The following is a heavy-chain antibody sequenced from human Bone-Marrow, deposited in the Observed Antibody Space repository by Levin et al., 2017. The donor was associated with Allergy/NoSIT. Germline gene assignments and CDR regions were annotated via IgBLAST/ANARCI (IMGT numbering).Heavy chain of an antibody. CDR2: ISYDGNTK. D-gene: IGHD3-9*01. V-gene: IGHV3-30*03. Sequence: GESLKISCAASGFIFRTFGMHWVRQAPGQGLEWVALISYDGNTKNYAESVKGRFTISRDNSKSTLYLQMDSLRGDDTAVYFCARDYYDITTGPGDFNYGMDVWGQGTAVTVSS. CDR3: ARDYYDITTGPGDFNYGMDV. CDR1: GFIFRTFG. J-gene: IGHJ6*02.